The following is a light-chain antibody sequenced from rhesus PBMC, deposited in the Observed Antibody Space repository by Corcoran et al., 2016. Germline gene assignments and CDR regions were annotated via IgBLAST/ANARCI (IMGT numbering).Light chain of an antibody. CDR1: QSISSW. CDR2: NAA. V-gene: IGKV1-22*01. Sequence: DIQMTQSPSSLSASVGDTVTITCRASQSISSWLAWYQQKPGKAPKLLSYNAASLQSGVPSRFSGSGSGTDFTLTISSLQSEDLATSYCQQYSSSPYSFGQGTKVKSK. CDR3: QQYSSSPYS. J-gene: IGKJ2*01.